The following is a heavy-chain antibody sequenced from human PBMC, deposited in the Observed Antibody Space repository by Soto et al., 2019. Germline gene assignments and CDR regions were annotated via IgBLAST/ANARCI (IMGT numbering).Heavy chain of an antibody. V-gene: IGHV3-23*01. D-gene: IGHD3-10*01. CDR1: GFTFSSYA. Sequence: EVQLLESGGGLVQPGGSVRLSCAASGFTFSSYAMSWVRQAPGKGLEWVSAISGSGGSTYYADSVKGRFTISRDNSKNTLYLQMNSLRAEDTAVYYCAKLRGDGDYYYGMDVWGQGTTVTVSS. CDR3: AKLRGDGDYYYGMDV. CDR2: ISGSGGST. J-gene: IGHJ6*02.